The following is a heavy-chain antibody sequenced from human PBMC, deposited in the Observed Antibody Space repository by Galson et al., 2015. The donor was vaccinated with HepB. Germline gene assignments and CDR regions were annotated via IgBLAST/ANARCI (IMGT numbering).Heavy chain of an antibody. J-gene: IGHJ6*02. D-gene: IGHD3-3*01. V-gene: IGHV1-8*01. CDR2: MNPNSGNT. CDR3: ARGVLRFLEWGNGMDV. CDR1: GYTFTSYD. Sequence: SCKASGYTFTSYDINWVRQATGQGLEWMGWMNPNSGNTGYAQKFQGRVTMTRNTSISTAYMELSSLRSEDTAVRYCARGVLRFLEWGNGMDVWGQGTTVTVSS.